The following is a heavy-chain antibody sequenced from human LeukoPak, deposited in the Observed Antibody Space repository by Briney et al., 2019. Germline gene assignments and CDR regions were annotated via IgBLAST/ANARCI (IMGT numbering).Heavy chain of an antibody. Sequence: SENLSLTCTVSGGSVSNASYYWSWIRQPPGKGLDWIRYVYYSGSTNYSPSLKSRVTVSVDTSKNQFSLNLSSLTAADTAVYYCARAVITFGGAVAKGFDCWGQGTLVTVSS. CDR3: ARAVITFGGAVAKGFDC. D-gene: IGHD3-16*01. V-gene: IGHV4-61*01. J-gene: IGHJ4*02. CDR2: VYYSGST. CDR1: GGSVSNASYY.